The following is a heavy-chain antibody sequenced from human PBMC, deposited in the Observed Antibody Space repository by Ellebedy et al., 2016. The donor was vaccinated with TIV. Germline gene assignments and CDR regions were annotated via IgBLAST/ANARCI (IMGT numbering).Heavy chain of an antibody. Sequence: MPSETLSLTCTVFGGSISSSSYHWGWIRKPPGEGLEFISIIHYTGNSHYNPPLRRRVAISVDTSKNQFSLKLSSVTAADTAVYYCARYVGPTGAFDIWGQGTMVTVSS. D-gene: IGHD3-10*01. J-gene: IGHJ3*02. CDR1: GGSISSSSYH. CDR2: IHYTGNS. CDR3: ARYVGPTGAFDI. V-gene: IGHV4-39*07.